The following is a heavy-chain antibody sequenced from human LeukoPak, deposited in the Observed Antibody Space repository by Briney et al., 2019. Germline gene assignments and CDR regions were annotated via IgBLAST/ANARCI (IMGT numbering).Heavy chain of an antibody. J-gene: IGHJ4*02. CDR3: ARARMTTTGFDY. CDR2: IYYSGST. V-gene: IGHV4-31*03. Sequence: SQTLSLTYTVSGGSISSGGYYWSWIRQHPGQGLEWIGYIYYSGSTYYNPSLKSRVTISVDTSKNQFSLKLSSVTAADTAVYYCARARMTTTGFDYWGQGTLVTVSS. D-gene: IGHD4-4*01. CDR1: GGSISSGGYY.